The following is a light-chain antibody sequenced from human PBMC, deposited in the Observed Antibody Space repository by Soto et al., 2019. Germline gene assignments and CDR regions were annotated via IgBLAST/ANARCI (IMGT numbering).Light chain of an antibody. V-gene: IGKV3-20*01. Sequence: EIVLTQSPGTLSLSPGERATLSCRASQSISSNYLAWYQQKPGQAPRLLIYGASSRAPGIPDRFSGSGSGTTFTLTISRLEPEDFAVYYCHQYDSWTFGQGTKVDIK. CDR2: GAS. J-gene: IGKJ1*01. CDR1: QSISSNY. CDR3: HQYDSWT.